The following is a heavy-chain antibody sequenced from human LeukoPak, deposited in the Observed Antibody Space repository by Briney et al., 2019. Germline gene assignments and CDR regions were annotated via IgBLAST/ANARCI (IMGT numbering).Heavy chain of an antibody. CDR3: AARSRSNSALDDF. V-gene: IGHV3-74*01. Sequence: PGGSLRLSCAASGFTFSSYWMHWVRQAPGKGLVWVSRINSDGSSITYADSVKGRFTISRDNAKNMLYLQMNSLRVEETAVYYCAARSRSNSALDDFWGRGTLVTVSS. CDR2: INSDGSSI. D-gene: IGHD1-26*01. J-gene: IGHJ4*02. CDR1: GFTFSSYW.